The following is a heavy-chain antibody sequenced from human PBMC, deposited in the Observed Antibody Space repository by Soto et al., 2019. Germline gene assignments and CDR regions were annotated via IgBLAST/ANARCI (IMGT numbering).Heavy chain of an antibody. CDR1: GGSISSSNW. CDR2: IYHSGST. CDR3: ARREIAAAGTGGYFDY. V-gene: IGHV4-4*03. Sequence: RLRETLSLTCAVSGGSISSSNWWSWVRQPPGKGLEWIGEIYHSGSTNYNPSLKSRVTISVDKSKNQFSLKLSSVTAADTAVYYCARREIAAAGTGGYFDYWGQGTLVTVSS. D-gene: IGHD6-13*01. J-gene: IGHJ4*02.